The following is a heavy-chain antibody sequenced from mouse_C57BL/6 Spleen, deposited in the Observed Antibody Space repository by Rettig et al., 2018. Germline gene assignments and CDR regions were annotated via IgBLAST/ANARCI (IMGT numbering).Heavy chain of an antibody. V-gene: IGHV1-55*01. Sequence: WITWVKQRPGQGLEWIGDIYPGSGSTNYNEKFKSKATLTVDTSSSTAYMQLSSLTSEDSAVYYCARRDYYGSSWYFDVWGTGTTVTVSS. J-gene: IGHJ1*03. CDR2: IYPGSGST. D-gene: IGHD1-1*01. CDR1: W. CDR3: ARRDYYGSSWYFDV.